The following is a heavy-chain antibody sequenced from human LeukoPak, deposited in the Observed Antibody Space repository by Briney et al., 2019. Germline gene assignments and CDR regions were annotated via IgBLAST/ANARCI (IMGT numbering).Heavy chain of an antibody. D-gene: IGHD6-19*01. Sequence: SETLSLTCTVSGGSINSYYWGWIRQPPGKGLEWIGSIYYSGSTYYNPSLKSRVTISVDTSKNQFSLKLSSVTAADTAVYYCATSRAFQGWYWVDYWGQGTLVTVSS. CDR3: ATSRAFQGWYWVDY. CDR1: GGSINSYY. V-gene: IGHV4-39*01. CDR2: IYYSGST. J-gene: IGHJ4*02.